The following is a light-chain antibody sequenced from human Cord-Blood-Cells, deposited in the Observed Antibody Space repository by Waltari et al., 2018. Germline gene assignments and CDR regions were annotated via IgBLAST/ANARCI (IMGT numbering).Light chain of an antibody. Sequence: EIVLTQSPGTLSLSPGERVTLSCRASQSVSSSYLAWYQQKPGQAPRLLIYGASSRATGIPDRFSGSGSGTDFTLTISRLEPEDFAVYYCQQYGSSQTFGGGTKVEIK. CDR2: GAS. CDR3: QQYGSSQT. J-gene: IGKJ4*01. V-gene: IGKV3-20*01. CDR1: QSVSSSY.